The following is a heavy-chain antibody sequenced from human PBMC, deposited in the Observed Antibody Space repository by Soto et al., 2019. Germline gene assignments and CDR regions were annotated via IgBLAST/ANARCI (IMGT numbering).Heavy chain of an antibody. CDR3: AGVAVDYDFWSGYKRPLYFDY. J-gene: IGHJ4*02. V-gene: IGHV4-59*01. CDR2: IYYSGST. CDR1: GGSISSYY. Sequence: SETLSLTCTVSGGSISSYYCSWIRHPPWKGLEWIGYIYYSGSTNYNPSLKSRVTISVDTSKNQFSLKLSSVTAADTAVYYCAGVAVDYDFWSGYKRPLYFDYWGQGTLVTVSS. D-gene: IGHD3-3*01.